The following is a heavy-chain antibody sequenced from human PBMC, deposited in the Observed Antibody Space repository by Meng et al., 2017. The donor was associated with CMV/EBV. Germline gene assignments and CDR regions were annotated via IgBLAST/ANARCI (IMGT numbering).Heavy chain of an antibody. CDR2: IYYSGST. V-gene: IGHV4-61*01. Sequence: SETLSLTCTVSGGSVSSGSYYWSWIRQPPGKGLEWIGYIYYSGSTNCNPSLKSRVTISVDTSKNQFSLKLSSVTAADTAVYYCARGWELQYWGQGTLVTVSS. D-gene: IGHD1-26*01. J-gene: IGHJ4*02. CDR3: ARGWELQY. CDR1: GGSVSSGSYY.